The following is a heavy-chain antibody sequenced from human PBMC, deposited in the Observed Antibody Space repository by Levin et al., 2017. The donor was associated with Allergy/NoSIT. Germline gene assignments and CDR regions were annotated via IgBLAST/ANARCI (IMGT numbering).Heavy chain of an antibody. D-gene: IGHD6-13*01. CDR3: ARDPGIAAAGTRGPFDY. J-gene: IGHJ4*02. CDR1: GFTFSSYA. V-gene: IGHV3-30*04. CDR2: ISYDGSNK. Sequence: GGSLRLSCAASGFTFSSYAMHWVRQAPGKGLEWVAVISYDGSNKYYADSVKGRFTISRDNSKNTLYLQMNSLRAEDTAVYYCARDPGIAAAGTRGPFDYWGQGTLVTVSS.